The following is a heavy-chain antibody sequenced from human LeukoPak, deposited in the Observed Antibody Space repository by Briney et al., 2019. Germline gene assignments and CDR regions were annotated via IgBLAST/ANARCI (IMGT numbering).Heavy chain of an antibody. CDR2: IYPGDSDT. Sequence: GESLKIPCQGSGYSFSTFWIGWVRQMPGRGLEWLGIIYPGDSDTRYSPSFQGQVTISADKSISTAYLQWSSLKASDTGVYYCARRPTNYYGMDVWGQGTSVTVSS. CDR1: GYSFSTFW. CDR3: ARRPTNYYGMDV. V-gene: IGHV5-51*01. J-gene: IGHJ6*02.